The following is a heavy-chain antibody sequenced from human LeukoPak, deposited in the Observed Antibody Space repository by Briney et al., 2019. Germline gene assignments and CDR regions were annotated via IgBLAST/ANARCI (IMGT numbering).Heavy chain of an antibody. CDR3: ARGRSNYYGMDV. Sequence: PSEALSLTCTVSGGSVSSGSYHWSWIRRPPGKGLEWIGYIYYNGNTNYSPSLKSRVTMSVDTSKNLFSLKVSSVTAADTAVYYCARGRSNYYGMDVWGQGTTVTVSS. CDR1: GGSVSSGSYH. D-gene: IGHD1-26*01. J-gene: IGHJ6*02. CDR2: IYYNGNT. V-gene: IGHV4-61*01.